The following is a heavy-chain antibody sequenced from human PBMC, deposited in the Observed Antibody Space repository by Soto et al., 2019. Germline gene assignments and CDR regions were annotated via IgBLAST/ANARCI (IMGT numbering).Heavy chain of an antibody. V-gene: IGHV3-30-3*01. CDR3: ARGITMVRGVIIDYFDY. CDR2: ISYDGSNK. CDR1: GFTFSSYA. J-gene: IGHJ4*02. D-gene: IGHD3-10*01. Sequence: QVQLVESGGGVVQPGRSLRLSCAASGFTFSSYAMHWVRQAPGKGLAWVAVISYDGSNKYYADSVKGRFTISRDNSKNTLYLQMNSLRAEDTAVYYCARGITMVRGVIIDYFDYWGQGTLVTVSA.